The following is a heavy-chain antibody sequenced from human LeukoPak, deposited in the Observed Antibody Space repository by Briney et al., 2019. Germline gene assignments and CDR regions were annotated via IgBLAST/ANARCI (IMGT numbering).Heavy chain of an antibody. CDR1: GYSFTSYW. CDR2: IYPGDSDT. J-gene: IGHJ6*03. V-gene: IGHV5-51*01. D-gene: IGHD6-6*01. Sequence: GESLKISCKGSGYSFTSYWIGWVRQMPGKGLEWMGIIYPGDSDTRYSPSFQGQVTISADKSISTAYLQWSSLKASDTAMYYCARHSLEEYSSSIYYYYYYMDVWGKGTTVTVSS. CDR3: ARHSLEEYSSSIYYYYYYMDV.